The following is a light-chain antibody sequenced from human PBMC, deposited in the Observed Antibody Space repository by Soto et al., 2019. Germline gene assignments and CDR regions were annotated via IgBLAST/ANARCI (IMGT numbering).Light chain of an antibody. CDR3: QSYASSLSGWV. Sequence: QSVLTQPPSVSGAPGQRVTISCTGSSSNIGAGYDVHWYQQLPGTAPKLLIYGNSNRPSGVPDRFSGSKSGTSSSLAITGLRAADKADYHCQSYASSLSGWVFGGGTKVTVL. CDR1: SSNIGAGYD. J-gene: IGLJ3*02. CDR2: GNS. V-gene: IGLV1-40*01.